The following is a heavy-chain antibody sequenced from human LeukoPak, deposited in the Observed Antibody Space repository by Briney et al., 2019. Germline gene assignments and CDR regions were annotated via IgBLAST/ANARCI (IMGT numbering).Heavy chain of an antibody. CDR1: GFTFDDYD. Sequence: GGSLRLSCAASGFTFDDYDMSWVRQAPGKGLEWVSGINWIGGGTDFADSVKGRFTISRDNAKNSLYLEMNSLRAEDTALYYCARDTSPLRRRRYSYVNYYYYNYMDVWGKGTTVTVSS. J-gene: IGHJ6*03. CDR3: ARDTSPLRRRRYSYVNYYYYNYMDV. CDR2: INWIGGGT. V-gene: IGHV3-20*04. D-gene: IGHD5-18*01.